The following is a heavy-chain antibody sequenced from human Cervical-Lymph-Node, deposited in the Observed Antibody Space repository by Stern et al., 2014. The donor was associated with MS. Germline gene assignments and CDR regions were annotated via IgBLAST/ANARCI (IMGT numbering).Heavy chain of an antibody. CDR1: GFTFTNAW. CDR3: TTGTS. J-gene: IGHJ5*02. CDR2: IKSKTDGETT. Sequence: EVQLVESGGGLVKPGGSLRLSCVVSGFTFTNAWMNWVRQAPGKGLEGVGRIKSKTDGETTDYATPVMGRFAISRDDSKNTLYLQMNSLKIEDTAVYYCTTGTSWGQGALVTVSS. V-gene: IGHV3-15*01. D-gene: IGHD3-10*01.